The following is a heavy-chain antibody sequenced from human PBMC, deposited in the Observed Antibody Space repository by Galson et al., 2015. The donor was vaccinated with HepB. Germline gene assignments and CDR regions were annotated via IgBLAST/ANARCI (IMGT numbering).Heavy chain of an antibody. CDR2: ISYDGSNK. CDR1: GFTFSSYA. D-gene: IGHD6-13*01. J-gene: IGHJ6*02. Sequence: SLRLSCAASGFTFSSYAMHWVRQAPGKGLEWVAVISYDGSNKYYADSVKGRFTISRDNSKNTLYLQMNSLRAEDTAVYYCAREPAAAGGGYYYYYGMDVWGQGTTVTVSS. CDR3: AREPAAAGGGYYYYYGMDV. V-gene: IGHV3-30*04.